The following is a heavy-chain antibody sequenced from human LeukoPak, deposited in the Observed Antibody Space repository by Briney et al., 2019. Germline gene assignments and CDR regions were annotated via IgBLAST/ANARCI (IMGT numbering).Heavy chain of an antibody. Sequence: ASVKVSCKASGYTFTGYYMHWVRQAPGQGLEWMGLINHNSGGTNYAQKFQGWVNMTRDTSISTTYMEVSRLRSDDTAVYYCARGLGGGYSGYEDYWGQGTLVTVSS. CDR1: GYTFTGYY. V-gene: IGHV1-2*04. CDR2: INHNSGGT. D-gene: IGHD5-12*01. CDR3: ARGLGGGYSGYEDY. J-gene: IGHJ4*02.